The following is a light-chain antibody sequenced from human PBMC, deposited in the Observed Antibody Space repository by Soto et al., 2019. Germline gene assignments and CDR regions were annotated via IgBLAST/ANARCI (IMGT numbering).Light chain of an antibody. CDR2: GGS. CDR1: QSVSSTY. CDR3: QLYAASPSWR. V-gene: IGKV3-20*01. Sequence: EIVLTQSPGTLSLSPGERATLSCRASQSVSSTYLAWYQHKVGQAPRLLMYGGSSRATGIPDRFSGSGSGTDFTLTISRLEPDDCAVYYCQLYAASPSWRFGQGTKVEL. J-gene: IGKJ1*01.